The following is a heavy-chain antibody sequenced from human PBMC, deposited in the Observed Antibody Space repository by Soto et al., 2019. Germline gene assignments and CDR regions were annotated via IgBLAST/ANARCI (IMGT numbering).Heavy chain of an antibody. CDR1: GFTFDDYA. Sequence: EVQLVESGGGLVQPGRSLRLSCAASGFTFDDYAMHWVRQAPGKGLEWVSGISWNSGSIGYEDSVKGRFTISRDNAKNSLYLQMNSLRAEDTALYYCAKGPWFGELSFFDYWGQGTLVTVSS. CDR3: AKGPWFGELSFFDY. CDR2: ISWNSGSI. D-gene: IGHD3-10*01. J-gene: IGHJ4*02. V-gene: IGHV3-9*01.